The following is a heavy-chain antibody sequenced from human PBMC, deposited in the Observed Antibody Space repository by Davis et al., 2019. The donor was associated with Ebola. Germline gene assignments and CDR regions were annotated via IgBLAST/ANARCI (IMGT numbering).Heavy chain of an antibody. J-gene: IGHJ3*02. CDR3: ARDNDYGWGAFDI. V-gene: IGHV3-30-3*01. D-gene: IGHD4-17*01. CDR1: GFTFSSYA. Sequence: GESLKISCAASGFTFSSYAMHWVRQAPGKGLEWVAVISYDGSNKYYADSVKGRFTISRDNSKNTLYLQMNSLRAEDTAVYYCARDNDYGWGAFDIWGQGTMVTVSS. CDR2: ISYDGSNK.